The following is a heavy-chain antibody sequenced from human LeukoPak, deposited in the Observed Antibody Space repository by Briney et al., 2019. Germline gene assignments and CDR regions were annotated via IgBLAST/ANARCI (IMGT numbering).Heavy chain of an antibody. V-gene: IGHV1-2*02. J-gene: IGHJ6*04. D-gene: IGHD3-22*01. CDR2: INPNSGGT. CDR1: GYTFTGYY. Sequence: ASVKVSCKASGYTFTGYYMHWVRQAPGQGLEWMGWINPNSGGTNYAQKFQGRVTMTRDTSISTAYMELSRLRSDDTAVYYCARTLRPYNYDSSSYSVWGKGTTVTISS. CDR3: ARTLRPYNYDSSSYSV.